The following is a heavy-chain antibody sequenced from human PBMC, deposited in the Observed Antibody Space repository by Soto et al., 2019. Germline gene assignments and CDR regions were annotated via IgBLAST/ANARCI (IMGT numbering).Heavy chain of an antibody. J-gene: IGHJ6*02. V-gene: IGHV3-33*01. CDR2: IWYDGSNK. CDR1: GFTFSSYG. CDR3: ARGLITTFGVVIDYYYYYGMDV. Sequence: AGGSLRLSCAASGFTFSSYGMHWVRQAPGKGLEWVAVIWYDGSNKYYADSVKGRFTISRDNSKNTLYLQMNCLRAEDTAVYYCARGLITTFGVVIDYYYYYGMDVWGQGTTVTVSS. D-gene: IGHD3-3*01.